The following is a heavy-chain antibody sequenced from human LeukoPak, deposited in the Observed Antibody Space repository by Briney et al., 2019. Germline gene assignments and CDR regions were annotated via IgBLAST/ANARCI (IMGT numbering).Heavy chain of an antibody. CDR3: ARGFDGDSLFDY. V-gene: IGHV3-7*01. CDR1: GFTLSSYW. D-gene: IGHD4-17*01. Sequence: GGSLRLSCAASGFTLSSYWMSWVRQAPGKGLEWVANIKQDGSEKYYVDSVKGRFTISRDNAKNSLYLQMNSLRAEDTAVYYCARGFDGDSLFDYWGQGTLVTVSS. J-gene: IGHJ4*02. CDR2: IKQDGSEK.